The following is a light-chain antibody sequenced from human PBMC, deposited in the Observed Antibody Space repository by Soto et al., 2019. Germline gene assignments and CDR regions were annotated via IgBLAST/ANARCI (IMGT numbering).Light chain of an antibody. CDR3: SSYASSSTPGV. CDR1: SNDVGGYNY. V-gene: IGLV2-14*01. CDR2: EVS. Sequence: QSVLTQPASVSGSPGQSITISCTGTSNDVGGYNYVSWYQQHPGKAPKLMIYEVSDRPSGVSNRFSGSKSDNTASLTISGLQAEDEADYYCSSYASSSTPGVFGTGTKVTVL. J-gene: IGLJ1*01.